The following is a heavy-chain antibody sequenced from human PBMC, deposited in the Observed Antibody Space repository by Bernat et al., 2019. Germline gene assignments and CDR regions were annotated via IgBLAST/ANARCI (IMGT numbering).Heavy chain of an antibody. V-gene: IGHV5-51*01. CDR3: ARVPAAKREGATYCFDY. J-gene: IGHJ4*02. D-gene: IGHD2-2*01. CDR2: ISPGDSDT. CDR1: GYSFTSYW. Sequence: EVQLVQSGAEVKKPGESLKISCKGSGYSFTSYWIGWVRQMPGKGLEWMGIISPGDSDTRYRPSFQGQVTISADKYISTAYLQWSSLTASDTAMYYCARVPAAKREGATYCFDYWGQGTLVTVSS.